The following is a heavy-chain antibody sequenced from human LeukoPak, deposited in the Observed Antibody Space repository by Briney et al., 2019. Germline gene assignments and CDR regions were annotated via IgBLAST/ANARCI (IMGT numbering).Heavy chain of an antibody. Sequence: SETLSLTCTVSGGSFSSSSFYWGWIRQPPGKGLEWVGTIYYSGSTYYNPSLKSRVTISVDTSKNQFSLKLSSVTAADTAVYYCASHDYVDVLYDYWGQGTLVTVSS. D-gene: IGHD4-17*01. J-gene: IGHJ4*02. CDR2: IYYSGST. V-gene: IGHV4-39*07. CDR1: GGSFSSSSFY. CDR3: ASHDYVDVLYDY.